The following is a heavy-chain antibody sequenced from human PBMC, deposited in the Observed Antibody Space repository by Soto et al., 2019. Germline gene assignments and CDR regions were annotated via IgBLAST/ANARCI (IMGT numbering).Heavy chain of an antibody. J-gene: IGHJ2*01. CDR2: ISAYNGNT. CDR1: GYTFTSYG. Sequence: ASVKVSCKASGYTFTSYGISWVRQAPGQGLEWMGWISAYNGNTNYAQKLQGRVTMTTDKSTSTAYMELRSLRSDDTTVYYCARYFNWGEEGWYFDLWGRGTLVTVSS. V-gene: IGHV1-18*01. D-gene: IGHD7-27*01. CDR3: ARYFNWGEEGWYFDL.